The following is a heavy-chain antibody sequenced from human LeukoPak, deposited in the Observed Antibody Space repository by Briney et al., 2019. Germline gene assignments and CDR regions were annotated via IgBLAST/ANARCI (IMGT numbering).Heavy chain of an antibody. Sequence: PGGSLRLSCAASGFTFSSYSMNWVRQAPGKGLEWVASISTGGSYKYYADLVMGRFTISRDNAENSLYLQMNSLRAEDTAVYFCARDKGGYNYEYYFDPWGQGALVTVSS. CDR1: GFTFSSYS. CDR2: ISTGGSYK. J-gene: IGHJ4*02. CDR3: ARDKGGYNYEYYFDP. D-gene: IGHD5-18*01. V-gene: IGHV3-21*01.